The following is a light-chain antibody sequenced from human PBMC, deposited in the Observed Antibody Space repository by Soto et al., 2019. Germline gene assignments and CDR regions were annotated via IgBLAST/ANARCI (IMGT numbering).Light chain of an antibody. CDR1: QSVSSRY. Sequence: EIVLTQSPGTLSLSPGERATLSCRASQSVSSRYLGWYQQKPGQAPRLLIYGASSRATGIPDRFSGSGSGTDFTLTISRLEPEGFAVYYCQQYGSSLITFGQGTRLEIK. J-gene: IGKJ5*01. CDR2: GAS. V-gene: IGKV3-20*01. CDR3: QQYGSSLIT.